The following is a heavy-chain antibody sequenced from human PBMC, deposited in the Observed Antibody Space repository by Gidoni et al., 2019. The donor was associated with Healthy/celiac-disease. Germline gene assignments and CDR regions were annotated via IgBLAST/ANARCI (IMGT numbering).Heavy chain of an antibody. CDR2: ISSSSSTI. J-gene: IGHJ6*02. V-gene: IGHV3-48*02. Sequence: EVQLVESGGGLVQPGGSLRLACAASGFTFSSYSMNWVRQAPGKGLGWVSYISSSSSTIYYADSVKGRFTISRDNAKNSLYLQMNSLRDEDTAVYYCARSSAPLYYYYGMDVWGQGTTVTVSS. CDR3: ARSSAPLYYYYGMDV. CDR1: GFTFSSYS.